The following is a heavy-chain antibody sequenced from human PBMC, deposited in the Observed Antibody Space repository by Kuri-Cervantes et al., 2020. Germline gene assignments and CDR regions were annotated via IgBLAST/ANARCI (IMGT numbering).Heavy chain of an antibody. D-gene: IGHD1-26*01. V-gene: IGHV3-21*01. CDR3: AREHIVGATTRYYFDY. CDR1: GFTFSSYS. Sequence: GESLKISCAASGFTFSSYSMNWVRQAPGKGLEWVSSISSSSSYIYYADSVKGRFTISRDNSKNTLYLQMNSLRAEDTAVYYCAREHIVGATTRYYFDYWGQGTLVTSPQ. CDR2: ISSSSSYI. J-gene: IGHJ4*02.